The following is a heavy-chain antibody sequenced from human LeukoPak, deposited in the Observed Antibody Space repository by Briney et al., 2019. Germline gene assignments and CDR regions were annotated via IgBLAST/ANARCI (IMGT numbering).Heavy chain of an antibody. CDR2: ISSSSSYI. CDR1: GFTFSSYW. D-gene: IGHD3-22*01. J-gene: IGHJ6*03. V-gene: IGHV3-21*01. Sequence: GGSLRLSCAASGFTFSSYWMSWVRQAPGKGLEWVSSISSSSSYIYYADSVKGRFTISRDNAKNSLYPQMNSLRAEDTAVYYCARALYYDSSGYYYSYYMDVWGKGTTVTISS. CDR3: ARALYYDSSGYYYSYYMDV.